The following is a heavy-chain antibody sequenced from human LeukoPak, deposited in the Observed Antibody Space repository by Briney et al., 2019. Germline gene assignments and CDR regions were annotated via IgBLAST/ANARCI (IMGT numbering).Heavy chain of an antibody. D-gene: IGHD3-9*01. CDR1: GGSFSGYY. V-gene: IGHV4-34*01. Sequence: SETLSLTCAVYGGSFSGYYWSWIRQPPGKGLEWIGEINHSGSTNYNPSLKSRVTISVDTSKNQFSLKLSSVTAADTGVYYCARGLVTYYYDYWGQGTLVTVST. J-gene: IGHJ4*02. CDR2: INHSGST. CDR3: ARGLVTYYYDY.